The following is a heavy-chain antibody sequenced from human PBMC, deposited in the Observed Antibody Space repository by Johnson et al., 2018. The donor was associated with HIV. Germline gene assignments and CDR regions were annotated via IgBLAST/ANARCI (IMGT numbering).Heavy chain of an antibody. J-gene: IGHJ3*02. CDR3: TGGRDLRAFDI. V-gene: IGHV3-30-3*01. CDR2: ISDDGTNT. Sequence: QVQLVESGGGVVQPERSLRLSCAASEFSFSTYAMRWVRQAPGKGLEGVAVISDDGTNTDYADAVKGRFTISRDNSKNTLYLQMKRLRAEDTAVYYCTGGRDLRAFDIWGQGTMVTVSS. CDR1: EFSFSTYA. D-gene: IGHD2-21*02.